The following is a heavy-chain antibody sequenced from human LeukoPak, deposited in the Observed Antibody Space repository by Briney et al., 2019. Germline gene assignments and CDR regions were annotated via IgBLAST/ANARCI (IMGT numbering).Heavy chain of an antibody. Sequence: GGSLRLSCAASGFTFSSFGMHWVRQAPGKARECVGVILYDGSQKHYTDPVKGRFIISRDNSKNTLYLQVNSLRAEDTAVYYCAKDHYEVIVAGAFDYWGQGTLVTVSS. D-gene: IGHD3-22*01. J-gene: IGHJ4*02. CDR3: AKDHYEVIVAGAFDY. CDR1: GFTFSSFG. V-gene: IGHV3-30*18. CDR2: ILYDGSQK.